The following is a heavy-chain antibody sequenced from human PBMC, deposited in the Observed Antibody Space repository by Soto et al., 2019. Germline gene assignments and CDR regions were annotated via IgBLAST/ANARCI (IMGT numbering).Heavy chain of an antibody. V-gene: IGHV3-53*01. Sequence: PGGSLRLSCAASGFSVRTNYMSWVRQAPGKGLGWVSVFESGGSIYYADSVKGRFIISRDYAKNTVYLQMNSLRAEDTAVYYCARAGVTPDFFDYWGQGTLVTVSS. D-gene: IGHD2-21*02. CDR3: ARAGVTPDFFDY. CDR2: FESGGSI. CDR1: GFSVRTNY. J-gene: IGHJ4*02.